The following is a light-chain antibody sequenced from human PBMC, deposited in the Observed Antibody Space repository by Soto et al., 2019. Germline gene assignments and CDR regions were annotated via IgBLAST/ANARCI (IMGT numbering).Light chain of an antibody. CDR2: DAS. V-gene: IGKV3-11*01. CDR1: QSVSSY. Sequence: EIVLTQSPATLSLSPGERATLSCRASQSVSSYLAWYQQKPGQAPRLLIYDASNRATGIPARFSGSGSGTXFTLTISSLEPEDFAVYYCQQRSNWPRTFGQGTKLEIK. CDR3: QQRSNWPRT. J-gene: IGKJ2*01.